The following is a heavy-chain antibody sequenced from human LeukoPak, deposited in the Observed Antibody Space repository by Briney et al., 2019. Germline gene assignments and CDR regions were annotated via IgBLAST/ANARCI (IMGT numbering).Heavy chain of an antibody. D-gene: IGHD3-10*02. V-gene: IGHV3-48*03. J-gene: IGHJ4*02. CDR1: GFTFSSYE. CDR3: ARMGLVFGGIDY. CDR2: ISSSDTTI. Sequence: GGSLRLSCAAAGFTFSSYEMNWVRQAPGKGLVWVSFISSSDTTIYYADSVKGRFTISRDNAKNSLYLQMNSLRAEDTAVYYCARMGLVFGGIDYWGQGTLVTVSS.